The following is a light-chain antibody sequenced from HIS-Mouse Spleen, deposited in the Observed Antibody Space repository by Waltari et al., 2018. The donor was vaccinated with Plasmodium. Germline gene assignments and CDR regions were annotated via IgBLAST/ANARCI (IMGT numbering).Light chain of an antibody. CDR1: KLGDKY. J-gene: IGLJ2*01. Sequence: SYELTQPPSVSVSPGQTARIPCSGDKLGDKYACWYQQKPGQSPVLVIYQDSKRPSGIPERFSGSNSGNTATLTISGTQAMDEADYYCQAWDSSTAWVFGGGTKLTVL. CDR2: QDS. CDR3: QAWDSSTAWV. V-gene: IGLV3-1*01.